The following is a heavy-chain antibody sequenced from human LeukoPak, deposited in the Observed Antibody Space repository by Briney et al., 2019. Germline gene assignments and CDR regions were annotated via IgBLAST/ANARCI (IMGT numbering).Heavy chain of an antibody. D-gene: IGHD1-1*01. CDR2: IKQDGSEK. CDR1: GFTFSSYW. J-gene: IGHJ4*02. CDR3: ATSRTFDY. Sequence: GGSLRLSCAASGFTFSSYWMSWVRQAPGKGLEWVANIKQDGSEKYYEDSVKGRFTISRDNAKNTVYLQMNSLRAEDTAVYYCATSRTFDYWGQGTLVTVSS. V-gene: IGHV3-7*02.